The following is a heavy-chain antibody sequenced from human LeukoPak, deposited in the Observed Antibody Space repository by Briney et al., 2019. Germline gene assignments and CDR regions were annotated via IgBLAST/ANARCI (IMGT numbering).Heavy chain of an antibody. CDR1: GGSISNNY. CDR2: IHYSGST. CDR3: ARSEINDYSKY. V-gene: IGHV4-59*01. D-gene: IGHD4-11*01. Sequence: PSETLSLTCTVSGGSISNNYWSWIRQPPGKGLEWIGYIHYSGSTNNNPSLKSRVTISVDTSKNQFSLKLNSVTAADTAVYYCARSEINDYSKYWGQGILVIVSS. J-gene: IGHJ4*02.